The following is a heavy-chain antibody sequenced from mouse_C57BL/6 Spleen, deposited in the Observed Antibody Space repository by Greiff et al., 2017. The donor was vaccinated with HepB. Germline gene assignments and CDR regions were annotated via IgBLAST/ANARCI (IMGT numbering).Heavy chain of an antibody. J-gene: IGHJ4*01. CDR2: IRSKSNNYAT. CDR3: VRDGYLYYYAMDY. V-gene: IGHV10-1*01. CDR1: GFSFNTYA. D-gene: IGHD2-3*01. Sequence: DVHLVESGGGLVQPKGSLKLSCAASGFSFNTYAMNWVRQAPGKGLEWVARIRSKSNNYATYYADSVKDRFTISRDDSESMLYLQMNNLKTEDTAMYYCVRDGYLYYYAMDYWGQGTSVTVSS.